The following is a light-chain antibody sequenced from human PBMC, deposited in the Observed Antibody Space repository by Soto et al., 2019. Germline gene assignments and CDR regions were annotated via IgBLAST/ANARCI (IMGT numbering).Light chain of an antibody. CDR1: QIVSSSY. J-gene: IGKJ1*01. CDR2: GAS. V-gene: IGKV3-20*01. CDR3: KQYGSSPQT. Sequence: EMVLTQSPGTLSLSPGERATLSCRASQIVSSSYLAWYQKKPGQAPRLLIYGASSRATGIPDRFSGSGSGTDFTLTISRLEPEDFAVYYCKQYGSSPQTFGQGTKVEIK.